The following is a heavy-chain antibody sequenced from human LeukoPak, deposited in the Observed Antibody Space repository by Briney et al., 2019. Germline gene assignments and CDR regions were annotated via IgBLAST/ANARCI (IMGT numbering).Heavy chain of an antibody. J-gene: IGHJ6*03. CDR1: GYTFTSYG. CDR2: IIPIFGTA. Sequence: SVKVSCKASGYTFTSYGISWVRQAPGQGLEWMGRIIPIFGTANYAQKFQGRVTITTDESTSTAYMELSSLRSEDTAVYYCARGSVAAAQSKVRSGHYYYYYMDVWGKGTTVTVSS. V-gene: IGHV1-69*05. CDR3: ARGSVAAAQSKVRSGHYYYYYMDV. D-gene: IGHD6-13*01.